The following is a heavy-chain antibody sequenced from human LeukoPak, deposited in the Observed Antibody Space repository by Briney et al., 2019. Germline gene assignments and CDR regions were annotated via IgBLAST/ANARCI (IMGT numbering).Heavy chain of an antibody. D-gene: IGHD5-18*01. J-gene: IGHJ4*02. CDR2: INPNSGGT. CDR1: GYTFTGYY. CDR3: ARAKGTATGLAVDY. Sequence: GASVKVSCKASGYTFTGYYMHWVGQAPGKGLEGMGWINPNSGGTNYAQKFQGRVTMTRDTSISTAYMELSRLRSDDTAVYYCARAKGTATGLAVDYWGQGTLVTVSS. V-gene: IGHV1-2*02.